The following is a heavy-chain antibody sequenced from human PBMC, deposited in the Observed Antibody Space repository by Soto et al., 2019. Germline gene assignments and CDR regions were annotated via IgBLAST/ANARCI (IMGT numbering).Heavy chain of an antibody. CDR3: ANRPLGGRGEYYDY. CDR2: IDTSNGYT. D-gene: IGHD2-15*01. J-gene: IGHJ4*02. V-gene: IGHV1-18*03. Sequence: QIQLVQSGTEVKKPGASVKVSCKASGYTFVTHGICWVRQAPGQGLEWMGWIDTSNGYTEYAQKFQGRITMTTDTSTSTAYMELSSLRPDDMAVYYCANRPLGGRGEYYDYLGQGTLVTVAS. CDR1: GYTFVTHG.